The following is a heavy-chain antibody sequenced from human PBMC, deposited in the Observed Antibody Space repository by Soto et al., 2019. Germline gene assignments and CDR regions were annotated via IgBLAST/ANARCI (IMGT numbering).Heavy chain of an antibody. V-gene: IGHV4-59*01. CDR1: GGSISSYY. Sequence: QVQLQESGPGLVKPSETLSLTCTVSGGSISSYYWSWIRQPPGKGLEWIGYIYYSGSTNYNPSLKSRVTISVDTSKNQFSLKLSSVTAADTAVYYCARDNHPTPHDWYFDLWGRGTLVTVSS. CDR3: ARDNHPTPHDWYFDL. CDR2: IYYSGST. J-gene: IGHJ2*01.